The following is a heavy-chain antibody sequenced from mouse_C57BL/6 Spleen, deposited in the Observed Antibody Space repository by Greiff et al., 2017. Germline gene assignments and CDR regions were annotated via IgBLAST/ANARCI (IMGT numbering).Heavy chain of an antibody. Sequence: EVQLQESGAELVKPGASVKLSCTASGFTFNDYSMHWVKQRPEQGLEWIGRIDPEGGDTNYATTFQGKATITADTSSNTAYLQLSSLTSEDTAIYYCARGGHCYAMDYWGQGTSVTVSA. CDR3: ARGGHCYAMDY. J-gene: IGHJ4*01. CDR2: IDPEGGDT. D-gene: IGHD3-3*01. CDR1: GFTFNDYS. V-gene: IGHV14-2*01.